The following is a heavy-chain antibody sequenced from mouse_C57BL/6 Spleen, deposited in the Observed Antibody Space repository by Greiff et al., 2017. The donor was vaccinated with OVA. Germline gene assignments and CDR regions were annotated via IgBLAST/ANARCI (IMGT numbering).Heavy chain of an antibody. J-gene: IGHJ2*01. CDR2: IYPGSGST. Sequence: QVHVKQPGAELVKPGASVKMSCKASGYTFTSYWITWVKQRPGQGLEWIGDIYPGSGSTNYNEKFKSKATLTVDTSSSTAYMQLSSLTSEDSAVYYGARMPLITTVVSDYWGQGTTRTVSS. CDR3: ARMPLITTVVSDY. D-gene: IGHD1-1*01. CDR1: GYTFTSYW. V-gene: IGHV1-55*01.